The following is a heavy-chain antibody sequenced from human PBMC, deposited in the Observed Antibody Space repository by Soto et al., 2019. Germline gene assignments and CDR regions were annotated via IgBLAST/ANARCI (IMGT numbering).Heavy chain of an antibody. Sequence: PGGSLRLSCAASGFTFSSYSMNWVRQAPGKGLEWVSSISGSGNYTHYADFLRGRFTISRDNAKTSLYLQMNSLRAEDTVVYYCAREGINNYNEYYFDSWGQGTVVTVSS. J-gene: IGHJ4*02. CDR2: ISGSGNYT. CDR1: GFTFSSYS. D-gene: IGHD4-4*01. V-gene: IGHV3-21*01. CDR3: AREGINNYNEYYFDS.